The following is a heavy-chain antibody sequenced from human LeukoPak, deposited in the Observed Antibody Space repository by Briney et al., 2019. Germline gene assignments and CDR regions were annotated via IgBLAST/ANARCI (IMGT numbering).Heavy chain of an antibody. CDR2: IYYSGST. Sequence: SETLSLTCTVSGGSIGSGGYYWSWIRQHPGKGLEWIGYIYYSGSTYYNPSLKSRVTISVDTSKNQFSLKLSSVTAADTAVYYCARVADIVATIWFDYWGQGTLVTVSS. CDR3: ARVADIVATIWFDY. V-gene: IGHV4-31*03. CDR1: GGSIGSGGYY. D-gene: IGHD5-12*01. J-gene: IGHJ4*02.